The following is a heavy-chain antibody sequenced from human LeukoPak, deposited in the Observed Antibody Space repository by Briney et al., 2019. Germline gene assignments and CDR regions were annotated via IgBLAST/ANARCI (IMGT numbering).Heavy chain of an antibody. Sequence: GRSLRLSCAASGFTFSSYAMHWVRQAPGKGLEWVAVISYHGRNKYYADSVKGRFTISRDNSKNTLYLQMTSLRSEDTALYYCARVGITGDVVFDYWGQGTLVTVSS. CDR2: ISYHGRNK. J-gene: IGHJ4*02. V-gene: IGHV3-30-3*01. D-gene: IGHD7-27*01. CDR1: GFTFSSYA. CDR3: ARVGITGDVVFDY.